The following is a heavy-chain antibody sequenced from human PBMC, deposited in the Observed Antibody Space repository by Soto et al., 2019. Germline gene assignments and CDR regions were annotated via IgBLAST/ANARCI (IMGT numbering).Heavy chain of an antibody. D-gene: IGHD2-21*02. CDR1: GGSISSGGYS. V-gene: IGHV4-30-2*01. CDR2: IYHSGST. CDR3: ARGGLCGGDCLDH. J-gene: IGHJ4*02. Sequence: SETLSLTCAVSGGSISSGGYSWSWIRQPPGKGLEWIGYIYHSGSTYYNPSLKSRVTISVDTSKNQFSLRLSSVTAADTAVYYCARGGLCGGDCLDHWGQGTLVTVSS.